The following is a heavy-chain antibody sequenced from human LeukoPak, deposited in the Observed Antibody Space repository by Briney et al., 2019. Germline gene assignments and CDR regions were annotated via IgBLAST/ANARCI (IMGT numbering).Heavy chain of an antibody. J-gene: IGHJ4*02. CDR1: GFIFSSYS. Sequence: GGSLRLSCAASGFIFSSYSMSWVRQAPGKGLEWVSYITSSSTTIYYADSVKGRFTISRHNAKNSLYLQMNSLRAEDTAVYYCARDRSFDYWGQGTLVTVSS. V-gene: IGHV3-48*01. CDR2: ITSSSTTI. CDR3: ARDRSFDY.